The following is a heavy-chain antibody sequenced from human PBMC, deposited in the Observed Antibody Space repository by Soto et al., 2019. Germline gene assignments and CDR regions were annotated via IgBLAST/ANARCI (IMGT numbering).Heavy chain of an antibody. V-gene: IGHV1-18*01. CDR2: ISAYNGNT. CDR1: GYTFTSYG. CDR3: ARGGDSSGYYLYYYYGMDV. Sequence: ASVKVSCKASGYTFTSYGISWVRQAPGQGLEWMGWISAYNGNTNYAQKLQGRVTMTTDTSTSTAYMELRSLRSDDTAVYYCARGGDSSGYYLYYYYGMDVWGQGTTVTV. J-gene: IGHJ6*02. D-gene: IGHD3-22*01.